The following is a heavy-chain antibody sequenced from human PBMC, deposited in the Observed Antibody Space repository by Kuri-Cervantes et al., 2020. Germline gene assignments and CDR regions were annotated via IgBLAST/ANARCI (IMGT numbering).Heavy chain of an antibody. CDR1: GGSISSGGYS. D-gene: IGHD3-22*01. CDR2: IYHSGST. CDR3: ARDLDYYDSSGYISWFDP. J-gene: IGHJ5*02. Sequence: SCAVSGGSISSGGYSWSWIRQPPGKGLEWIGYIYHSGSTYYNPSLKSRVTISVDRSKNQFSLKLSSVTAADTAVYYCARDLDYYDSSGYISWFDPWGQGTLVTVSS. V-gene: IGHV4-30-2*01.